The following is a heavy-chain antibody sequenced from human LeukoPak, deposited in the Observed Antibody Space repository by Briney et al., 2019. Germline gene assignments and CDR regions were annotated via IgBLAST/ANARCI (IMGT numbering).Heavy chain of an antibody. J-gene: IGHJ4*02. Sequence: PGRSLRLSCAASGFTFRSYGMHWVRQAPGKGLEWVAVIWYDGSNQYYADSVKGRFTISRDNSKNTLYLQMNSLRAEDTAVYYCARGDIVGATTTPFDYGGQGTLVTVSS. V-gene: IGHV3-33*01. CDR3: ARGDIVGATTTPFDY. CDR1: GFTFRSYG. D-gene: IGHD1-26*01. CDR2: IWYDGSNQ.